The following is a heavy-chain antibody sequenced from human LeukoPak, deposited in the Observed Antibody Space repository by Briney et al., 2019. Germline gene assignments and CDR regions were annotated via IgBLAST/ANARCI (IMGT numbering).Heavy chain of an antibody. J-gene: IGHJ4*02. D-gene: IGHD5/OR15-5a*01. CDR3: ARQKYLRGPDVEYFDY. CDR2: ISSGSSYI. Sequence: ETLSLTCTVSGGSARSSSSYWGWVRQAPGKGLEWVSIISSGSSYIHYADSVKGRFTISRDNAKNSLYLQMNSLRAEDTAVYYCARQKYLRGPDVEYFDYWGQGTLVTVSS. V-gene: IGHV3-21*01. CDR1: GGSARSSSSY.